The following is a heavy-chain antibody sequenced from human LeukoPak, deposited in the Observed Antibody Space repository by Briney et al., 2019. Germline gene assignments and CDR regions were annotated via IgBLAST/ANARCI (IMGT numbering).Heavy chain of an antibody. J-gene: IGHJ4*02. Sequence: PSETLSLTCTVSGDSISGYYWSWIRQPPGKGLEWIGYIYTSGSTNYNPSLRRRVTMSVDTSKNQSSLELSSVTAADTAVYYCARLVDLVVVVIPRGHFDYWGQGTLVTVSS. V-gene: IGHV4-4*09. CDR1: GDSISGYY. D-gene: IGHD3-22*01. CDR3: ARLVDLVVVVIPRGHFDY. CDR2: IYTSGST.